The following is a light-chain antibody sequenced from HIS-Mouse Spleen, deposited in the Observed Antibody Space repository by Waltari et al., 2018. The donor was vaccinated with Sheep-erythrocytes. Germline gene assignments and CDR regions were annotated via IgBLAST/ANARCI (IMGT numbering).Light chain of an antibody. Sequence: QSALTQPASVSGSPGQSITISCTGTSSDVGSYNLVSWYQQHPGKAPKPIVYKASKRPSGCRNRVSGSKSGNTASRTISGLQAEDEADYYCCSYAGSSTLVFGGGTKLTVL. V-gene: IGLV2-23*01. CDR1: SSDVGSYNL. J-gene: IGLJ2*01. CDR2: KAS. CDR3: CSYAGSSTLV.